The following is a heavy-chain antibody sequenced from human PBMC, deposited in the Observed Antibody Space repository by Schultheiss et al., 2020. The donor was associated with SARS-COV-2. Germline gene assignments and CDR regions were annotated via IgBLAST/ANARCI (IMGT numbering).Heavy chain of an antibody. CDR1: GGSFSGYY. V-gene: IGHV4-34*01. D-gene: IGHD6-25*01. CDR3: ARVLRAATDYYYYYMDV. J-gene: IGHJ6*03. CDR2: INHSGST. Sequence: SETLSLTCAVYGGSFSGYYWSWIRQPPGKGLEWIGEINHSGSTNYNPSLKSRVTISVDTSKNQFSLKLSSVTAADTAVYYCARVLRAATDYYYYYMDVWGKGTTVTVSS.